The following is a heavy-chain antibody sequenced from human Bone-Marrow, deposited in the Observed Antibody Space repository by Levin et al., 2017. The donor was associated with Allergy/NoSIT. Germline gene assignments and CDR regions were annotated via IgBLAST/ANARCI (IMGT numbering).Heavy chain of an antibody. J-gene: IGHJ6*02. CDR3: ARDRGTVATIGPSRVPGNYYYYYGMDV. CDR2: ISSSGSTI. D-gene: IGHD5-12*01. V-gene: IGHV3-48*03. CDR1: GFTFSSYE. Sequence: GGSLRLSCAASGFTFSSYEMNWVRQAPGKGLEWVSYISSSGSTIYYADSVKGRFTISRDNAKNSLYLQMNSLRAEDTAVYYCARDRGTVATIGPSRVPGNYYYYYGMDVWGQGTTVTVSS.